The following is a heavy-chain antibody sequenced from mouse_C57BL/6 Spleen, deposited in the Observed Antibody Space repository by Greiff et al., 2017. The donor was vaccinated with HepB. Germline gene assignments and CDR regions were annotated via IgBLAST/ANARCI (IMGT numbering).Heavy chain of an antibody. CDR2: ISSGSSTI. Sequence: DVKLQESGGGLVKPGGSLKLSCAASGFTFSDYGMHWVRQAPEKGLEWVAYISSGSSTIYYADTVKGRFTISRDNAKNTLFLQMTSLRSEDTAMYYCARRKTGHYFDYWGQGTTLTVSS. CDR1: GFTFSDYG. J-gene: IGHJ2*01. CDR3: ARRKTGHYFDY. V-gene: IGHV5-17*01. D-gene: IGHD4-1*01.